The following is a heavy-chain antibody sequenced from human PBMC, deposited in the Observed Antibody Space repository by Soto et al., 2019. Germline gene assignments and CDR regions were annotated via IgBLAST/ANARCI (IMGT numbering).Heavy chain of an antibody. CDR1: GYTFTSYG. Sequence: ASVKVSCKASGYTFTSYGISWVRQAPGQGLEWMGWISAYNGNTNYAQKLQGRVTMTTDTSTSTAYMELRSLRSDDTAVYYCARASSGTGANNRFDPWGQGTLVTVSS. V-gene: IGHV1-18*01. J-gene: IGHJ5*02. D-gene: IGHD1-1*01. CDR3: ARASSGTGANNRFDP. CDR2: ISAYNGNT.